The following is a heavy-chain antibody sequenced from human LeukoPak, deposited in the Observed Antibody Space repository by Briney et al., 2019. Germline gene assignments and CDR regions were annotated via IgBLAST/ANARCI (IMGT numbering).Heavy chain of an antibody. V-gene: IGHV3-7*01. CDR2: INQGGSVK. J-gene: IGHJ4*02. CDR3: ARVGYSGWNLEY. D-gene: IGHD5-12*01. Sequence: GGSLRLSCAASGFTFSRYWMSWVRQAPGKGLEWVANINQGGSVKYYADSVKGRFTISRDDAKNSLYVQMNSLRDEDTAVYYCARVGYSGWNLEYWGQGTLVTVSS. CDR1: GFTFSRYW.